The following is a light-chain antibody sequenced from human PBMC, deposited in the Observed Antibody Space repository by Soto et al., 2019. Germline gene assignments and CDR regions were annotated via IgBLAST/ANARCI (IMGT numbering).Light chain of an antibody. J-gene: IGKJ4*01. CDR2: AAS. V-gene: IGKV1-39*01. CDR3: QQSYRTPLT. Sequence: DIQITQSPSTLSVSVGYRVTITCLASQSISSYLNWYQQKPGKAPKLLIYAASSLQSGVPSRFSGSGSGTDFTLTSSSLQPEDFATYYCQQSYRTPLTFGGGTKVDIK. CDR1: QSISSY.